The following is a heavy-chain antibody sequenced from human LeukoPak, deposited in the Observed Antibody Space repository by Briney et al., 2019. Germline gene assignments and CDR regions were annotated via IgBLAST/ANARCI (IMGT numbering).Heavy chain of an antibody. CDR3: AREGRVGATRDDSFDY. V-gene: IGHV1-46*01. D-gene: IGHD1-26*01. CDR1: GYTFTNYY. J-gene: IGHJ4*02. Sequence: ASVKVSCKASGYTFTNYYMHWVRQAPGQGLEWMGIINPSGGSTTYAQKFQGRVTMTRDMSTSTVYMELSSLRSEDTAVYYCAREGRVGATRDDSFDYWGQGTLVTVSS. CDR2: INPSGGST.